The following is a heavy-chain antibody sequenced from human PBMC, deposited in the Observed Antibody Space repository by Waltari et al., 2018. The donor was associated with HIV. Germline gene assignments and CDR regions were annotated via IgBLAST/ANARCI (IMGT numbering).Heavy chain of an antibody. D-gene: IGHD3-10*01. CDR1: GSPFRSYW. CDR3: ARREATVVRGVYYYGMDV. CDR2: IHSCGGNT. J-gene: IGHJ6*02. Sequence: EVQLVESGGGLVQPGGSLRISCAARGSPFRSYWLHSVRQASGKGLVGVSRIHSCGGNTSDADFVEGRFTISRDNAKNTLYLEMNSLRAEDTAVYYCARREATVVRGVYYYGMDVWGQGTTVTVSS. V-gene: IGHV3-74*02.